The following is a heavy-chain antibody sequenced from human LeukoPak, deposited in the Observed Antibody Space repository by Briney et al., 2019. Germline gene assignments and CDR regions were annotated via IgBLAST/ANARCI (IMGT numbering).Heavy chain of an antibody. V-gene: IGHV1-2*02. Sequence: ASVKVSCKSSGYTFNNYHMHWVRQAPGQGLEWMGWSNPNSGGTNYAQKFQGRVTMTRDTSISTAYMELSRLRSDDTAVYYCARARGYCSSSSCYYYYYMDVWGKGTTVTVSS. J-gene: IGHJ6*03. CDR2: SNPNSGGT. D-gene: IGHD2-2*01. CDR1: GYTFNNYH. CDR3: ARARGYCSSSSCYYYYYMDV.